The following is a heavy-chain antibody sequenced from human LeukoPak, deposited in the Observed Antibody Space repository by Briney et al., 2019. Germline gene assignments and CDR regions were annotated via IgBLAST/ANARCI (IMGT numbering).Heavy chain of an antibody. Sequence: PGGSLRLSCAASGFTFSRYWMHWVRQAPGKGLVWVSGVNSDGSDTNYADSVKGRFTISRDNAENTLYLQVNSLRAEDTAAYYCARGLSASCFDTWGQGTLVTVSS. CDR1: GFTFSRYW. CDR3: ARGLSASCFDT. CDR2: VNSDGSDT. J-gene: IGHJ5*02. V-gene: IGHV3-74*01.